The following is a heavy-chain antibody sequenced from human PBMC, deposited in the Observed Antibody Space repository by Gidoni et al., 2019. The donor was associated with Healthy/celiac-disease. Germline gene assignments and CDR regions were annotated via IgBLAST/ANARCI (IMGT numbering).Heavy chain of an antibody. CDR1: GYTLTELS. J-gene: IGHJ4*02. Sequence: QVQLVQSGAEVKQPRASVKVSSKVSGYTLTELSMPWVRQAPGKGLEWMGGFEPEDGETIYAQKFQGRVTMTEDTSTDTAYMELSSLRSEDTAVYYCATDLGAAAGTDYWGQGTLVTVSS. V-gene: IGHV1-24*01. D-gene: IGHD6-13*01. CDR3: ATDLGAAAGTDY. CDR2: FEPEDGET.